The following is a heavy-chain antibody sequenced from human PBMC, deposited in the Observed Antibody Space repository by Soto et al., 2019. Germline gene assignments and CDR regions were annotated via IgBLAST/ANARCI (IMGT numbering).Heavy chain of an antibody. CDR3: ARETESFDS. Sequence: PGVSLRLSCAAAGFTCSSYSMNWVSQATGKGLEWVSSISSSSSYIYYADSVKGRFTISRDNAKNSLYLQMNSLRAEDTALYYCARETESFDSWGQGTLVTVSS. J-gene: IGHJ4*02. CDR2: ISSSSSYI. V-gene: IGHV3-21*01. CDR1: GFTCSSYS.